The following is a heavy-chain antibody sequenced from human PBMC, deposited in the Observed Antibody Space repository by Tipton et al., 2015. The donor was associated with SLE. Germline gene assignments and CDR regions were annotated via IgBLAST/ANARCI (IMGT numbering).Heavy chain of an antibody. V-gene: IGHV4-39*07. J-gene: IGHJ4*02. Sequence: TLSLTCTVSGGSISSSSYYWSWIRQPPGKGLEWIGEINHSGSTNYNPSLKSRVTISVDTSKNQFSLKLSSVTAADTAVYYCARGGLPDYWGQGTLVTVSS. CDR3: ARGGLPDY. CDR1: GGSISSSSYY. CDR2: INHSGST.